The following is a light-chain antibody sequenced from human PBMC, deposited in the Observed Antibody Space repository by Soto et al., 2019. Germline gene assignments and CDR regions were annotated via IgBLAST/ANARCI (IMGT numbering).Light chain of an antibody. Sequence: NFMLTQPHSVSESPGKTVTISCTRSSGSIASNYVQWYQQHPGSAPTTVIYEDNQRPSGVPDRFSGSIDSSSNSASLTISGLKTEDEADYYCQSYDDSNPYVVFGGGTKLTVL. CDR3: QSYDDSNPYVV. CDR2: EDN. CDR1: SGSIASNY. V-gene: IGLV6-57*04. J-gene: IGLJ2*01.